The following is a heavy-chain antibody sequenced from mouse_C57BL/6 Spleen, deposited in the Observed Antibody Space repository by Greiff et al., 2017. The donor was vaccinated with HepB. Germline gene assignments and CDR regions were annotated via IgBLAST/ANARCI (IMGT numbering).Heavy chain of an antibody. D-gene: IGHD2-5*01. CDR1: GYTFTNYW. J-gene: IGHJ2*01. CDR2: IYPGGGYT. Sequence: QVQLQQSGAELVRPGASVKMSCKASGYTFTNYWIGWAKQRPGHGLEWIGDIYPGGGYTNYNEKFKGKATLTADKSSSTAYMQFSSLTSEDSAIYYCARSYYSNFDYWGQGTTLAVSS. V-gene: IGHV1-63*01. CDR3: ARSYYSNFDY.